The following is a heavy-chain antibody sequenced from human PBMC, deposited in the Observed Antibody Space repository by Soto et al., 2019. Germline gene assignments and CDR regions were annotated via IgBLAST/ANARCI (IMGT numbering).Heavy chain of an antibody. CDR1: GFSLSSSAVGVG. V-gene: IGHV2-5*02. Sequence: SGPTLVNPTQTLTLTCTFSGFSLSSSAVGVGVGWIRQPPGKALEWLALIYWDDDKRYSPSLKSRLTITKDTSQHQVVLTMTNMAAVDTAKSYCVHWTTGTYGTIFFDYWGLGTLVTVSS. D-gene: IGHD3-9*01. CDR2: IYWDDDK. CDR3: VHWTTGTYGTIFFDY. J-gene: IGHJ4*02.